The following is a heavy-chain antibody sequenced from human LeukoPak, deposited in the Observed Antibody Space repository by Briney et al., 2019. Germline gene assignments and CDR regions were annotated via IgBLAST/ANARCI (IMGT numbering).Heavy chain of an antibody. D-gene: IGHD2-2*01. Sequence: SQTLSLTCTVSGGSISSGDYYWSWIRQPPGKGLEWIGYIYYSGSTYYNPSLKSRVTISVDTSKNQFSLKLSSVTAADTAVYYCATRRYCSSTSCYYWFDPWSQGTLVTVSS. V-gene: IGHV4-30-4*08. CDR1: GGSISSGDYY. CDR2: IYYSGST. J-gene: IGHJ5*02. CDR3: ATRRYCSSTSCYYWFDP.